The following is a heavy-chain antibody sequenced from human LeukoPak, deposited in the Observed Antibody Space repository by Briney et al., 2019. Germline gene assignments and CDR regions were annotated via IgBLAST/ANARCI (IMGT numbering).Heavy chain of an antibody. CDR1: GFTFSGYW. CDR2: INTDGSST. V-gene: IGHV3-74*03. D-gene: IGHD2-15*01. CDR3: ARGGYCSGGICYGLGN. J-gene: IGHJ4*02. Sequence: GGSLRLSCAGSGFTFSGYWMHWVRQAPGKGLVWVSHINTDGSSTKYADSVKGRFTISRDNAKNTLYLQMNSLRAEDTAVYYCARGGYCSGGICYGLGNWGQGTLVTVSS.